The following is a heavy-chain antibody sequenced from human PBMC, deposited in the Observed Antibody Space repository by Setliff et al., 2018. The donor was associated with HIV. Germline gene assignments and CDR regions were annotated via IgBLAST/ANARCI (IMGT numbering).Heavy chain of an antibody. CDR1: EFTFTNAW. V-gene: IGHV3-23*01. CDR2: ISGDGDVI. D-gene: IGHD4-4*01. CDR3: AKESGLYSNYKYYYYMDV. J-gene: IGHJ6*03. Sequence: PGGSLRLSCVTSEFTFTNAWMSWVRQAPGKGLEWVSSISGDGDVIYYADSVKGRFTISRDNSKNTLYLQMNSLRAEDTAVYYCAKESGLYSNYKYYYYMDVWGKGTTVTVSS.